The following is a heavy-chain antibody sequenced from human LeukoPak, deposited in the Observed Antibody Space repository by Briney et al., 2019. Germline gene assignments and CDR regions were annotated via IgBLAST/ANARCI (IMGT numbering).Heavy chain of an antibody. J-gene: IGHJ4*02. V-gene: IGHV3-11*04. CDR3: AREYYDSSGYYYFDY. CDR2: ISSSGSTI. D-gene: IGHD3-22*01. CDR1: GFTFGDYA. Sequence: PGRSLRLSCIASGFTFGDYAMSWIRQAPGKGLEWVSYISSSGSTIYYADSVKGRFTISRDNAKNSLYLQMNSLRAEDTAVYYCAREYYDSSGYYYFDYWGQGTLVTVSS.